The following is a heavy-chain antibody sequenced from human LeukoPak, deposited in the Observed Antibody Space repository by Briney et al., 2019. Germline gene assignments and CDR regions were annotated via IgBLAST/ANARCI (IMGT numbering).Heavy chain of an antibody. J-gene: IGHJ2*01. V-gene: IGHV4-61*05. CDR3: VRYYYASGCDL. CDR2: IHYSGST. D-gene: IGHD3-10*01. Sequence: PSETLSLTCTVSGGSISSSSDYWSWIRQPPGKGLEWIGYIHYSGSTNYSPSLKSRVTMSVNTSKNQFSLRLSSVAAADTAVYYCVRYYYASGCDLWGRGTLVTVSS. CDR1: GGSISSSSDY.